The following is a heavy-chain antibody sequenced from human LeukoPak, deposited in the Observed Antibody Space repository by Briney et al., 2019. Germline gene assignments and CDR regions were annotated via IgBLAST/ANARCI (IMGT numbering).Heavy chain of an antibody. Sequence: PGGSLRLSCAASGFTFSSYEMNWVRQAPGKGLEWVSYISSSGSTIYYADSVKGRFTVSRDNAKNSLYLQMNSLRAEDTAVYYCAASGHNYYDYYYMDVWGKGTTVTISS. CDR1: GFTFSSYE. D-gene: IGHD6-19*01. CDR2: ISSSGSTI. V-gene: IGHV3-48*03. CDR3: AASGHNYYDYYYMDV. J-gene: IGHJ6*03.